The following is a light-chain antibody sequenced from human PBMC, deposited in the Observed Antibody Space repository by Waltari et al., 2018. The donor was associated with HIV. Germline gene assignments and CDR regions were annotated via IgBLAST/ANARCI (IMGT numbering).Light chain of an antibody. CDR1: SRDVGYYDY. CDR2: DID. Sequence: QSALTQPASVSGSPGQSVTVPCTGRSRDVGYYDYVSWFQQPPNKAPKLILYDIDKRPSGVSARFSGSRSGNTASLTISGLQPEDEADYYCCSYAVEKYLFGSGTKVTVL. CDR3: CSYAVEKYL. J-gene: IGLJ1*01. V-gene: IGLV2-23*02.